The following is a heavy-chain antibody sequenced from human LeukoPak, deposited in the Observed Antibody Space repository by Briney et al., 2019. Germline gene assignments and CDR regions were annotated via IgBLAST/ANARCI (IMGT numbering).Heavy chain of an antibody. V-gene: IGHV4-39*01. Sequence: SETLSLTCTVSGGSFTTSSHYWGWICQPPGKGLEWIGSLYNSGSTYYNPSLQSRVTISVETSKNQISLKLTSVTTADTAVYYCTRLTWTDADDFWGQGTLVSVSS. CDR1: GGSFTTSSHY. CDR2: LYNSGST. J-gene: IGHJ4*02. D-gene: IGHD3/OR15-3a*01. CDR3: TRLTWTDADDF.